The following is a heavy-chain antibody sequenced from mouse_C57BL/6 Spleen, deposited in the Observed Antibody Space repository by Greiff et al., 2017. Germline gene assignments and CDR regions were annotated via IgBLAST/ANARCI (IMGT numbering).Heavy chain of an antibody. V-gene: IGHV5-9-1*02. CDR2: ISSGGDYI. D-gene: IGHD2-3*01. CDR3: TRDDGYFDY. CDR1: GFTFSSYA. J-gene: IGHJ2*01. Sequence: EVKLMESGEGLVKPGGSLKLSCAASGFTFSSYAMSWVRQTPEKRLEWVAYISSGGDYIYYADTVKGRFTISRDNARNTLYLQMSSLESEDTAMYYCTRDDGYFDYWGQGTTLTVSS.